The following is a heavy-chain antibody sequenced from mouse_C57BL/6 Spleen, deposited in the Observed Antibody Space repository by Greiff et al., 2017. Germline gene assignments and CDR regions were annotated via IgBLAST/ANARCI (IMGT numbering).Heavy chain of an antibody. CDR3: ASPGSYYAMDY. V-gene: IGHV5-4*03. Sequence: EVKLMESGGGLVKPGGSLKLSCAASGFTFSSYAMSWVRQTPEKRLEWVATISDGGSYTYYPDNVKGRFTISRDNAKNNLYLQMSHLKSEDTAMYYCASPGSYYAMDYWGQGTSVTVSS. CDR2: ISDGGSYT. J-gene: IGHJ4*01. CDR1: GFTFSSYA.